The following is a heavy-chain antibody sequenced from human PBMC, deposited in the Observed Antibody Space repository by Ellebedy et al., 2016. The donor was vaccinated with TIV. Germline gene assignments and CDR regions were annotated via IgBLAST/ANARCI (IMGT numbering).Heavy chain of an antibody. V-gene: IGHV3-21*01. D-gene: IGHD3-10*01. CDR2: ISSSSSYI. CDR3: TTGLLWFGEPGDY. J-gene: IGHJ4*02. CDR1: GFTFSSYS. Sequence: GESLKISXAASGFTFSSYSMNWVRQAPGKGLEWVSSISSSSSYIYYADSVKGRFTISRDNAKNSLYLQMNSLRAEDTAVYYCTTGLLWFGEPGDYWGQGTLVTVSS.